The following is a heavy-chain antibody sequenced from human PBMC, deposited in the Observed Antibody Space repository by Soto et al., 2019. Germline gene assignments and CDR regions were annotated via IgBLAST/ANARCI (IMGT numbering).Heavy chain of an antibody. Sequence: PVGSLRLSCAASGFTFSSYAMSWVRQAPGKGLEWVSAISGSGGSTYYADSVKGRFTISRDNSKNTLYLQMNSLRAEDTAVYYCAKASYYYDSSGYPYYFDYWGQGTLVTVSS. CDR3: AKASYYYDSSGYPYYFDY. CDR1: GFTFSSYA. V-gene: IGHV3-23*01. J-gene: IGHJ4*02. D-gene: IGHD3-22*01. CDR2: ISGSGGST.